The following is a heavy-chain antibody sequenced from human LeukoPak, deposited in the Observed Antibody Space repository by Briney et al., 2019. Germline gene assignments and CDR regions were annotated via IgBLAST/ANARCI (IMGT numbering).Heavy chain of an antibody. CDR1: GDSFTSYW. D-gene: IGHD4-17*01. J-gene: IGHJ6*03. CDR2: IFPVDSDT. CDR3: ARLVQYGDPSFYYYYNMDV. Sequence: GESQKISCKGSGDSFTSYWIGWVRHMPGKGLEWMGIIFPVDSDTRTTPSFQGQVTISADKSISTASLQWSSLKASDTAMYYCARLVQYGDPSFYYYYNMDVWGKGNTVTVSS. V-gene: IGHV5-51*01.